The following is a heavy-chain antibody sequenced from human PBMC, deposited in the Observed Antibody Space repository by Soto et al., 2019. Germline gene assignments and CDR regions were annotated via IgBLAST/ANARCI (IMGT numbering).Heavy chain of an antibody. D-gene: IGHD2-8*01. CDR3: TLYDALFFDF. V-gene: IGHV3-21*01. CDR2: ITNSDYT. CDR1: GFTFNIFN. J-gene: IGHJ4*02. Sequence: GALRLSCAASGFTFNIFNMNWVRQAPGKGLEWVSSITNSDYTSYADSVKGRFTISRDNAKKSLYLQMNSLRAEDTAVYYCTLYDALFFDFWGQGALVTVSS.